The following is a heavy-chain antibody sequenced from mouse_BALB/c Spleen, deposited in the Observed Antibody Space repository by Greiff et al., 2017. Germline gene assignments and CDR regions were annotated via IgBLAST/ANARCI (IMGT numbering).Heavy chain of an antibody. J-gene: IGHJ3*01. CDR1: GFTFSSYA. V-gene: IGHV5-6-5*01. CDR3: AREDYDVY. D-gene: IGHD2-4*01. Sequence: EVKLVESGGGLVKPGGSLKLSCAASGFTFSSYAMSWVRQTPEKRLEWVASISSGGSTYYTDSVKGRFTISRDNARNILYLQMSSLRSEDTAMYYCAREDYDVYWGQGTLVTVSA. CDR2: ISSGGST.